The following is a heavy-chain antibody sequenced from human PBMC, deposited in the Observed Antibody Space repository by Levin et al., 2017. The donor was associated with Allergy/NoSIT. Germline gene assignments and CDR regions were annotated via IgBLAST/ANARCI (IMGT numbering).Heavy chain of an antibody. J-gene: IGHJ4*02. V-gene: IGHV4-61*01. CDR2: IHYTGST. Sequence: SQTLSLTCSVSGGSVRSASHYWSWIRQPPGKGLEWIGYIHYTGSTNYNPSVKSRVTISVDTSKNQFFLRLSSVTAADTAVYYCARVRYSGYETTYYFDYWGQGTLVTVSS. CDR3: ARVRYSGYETTYYFDY. CDR1: GGSVRSASHY. D-gene: IGHD5-12*01.